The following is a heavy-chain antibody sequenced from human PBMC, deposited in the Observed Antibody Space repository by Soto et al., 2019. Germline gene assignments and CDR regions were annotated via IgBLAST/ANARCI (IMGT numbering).Heavy chain of an antibody. CDR3: ARAGGIVVVVAATPYNWFDP. CDR2: INHSGST. D-gene: IGHD2-15*01. CDR1: GGSFSGYY. Sequence: SETLSLTCAVYGGSFSGYYWSWIRQPPGKGLEWIGEINHSGSTNYNPSLKSRVTISVDTSKDQFSLKLSSVTAADTAVYYCARAGGIVVVVAATPYNWFDPWGQGTLVTAPQ. J-gene: IGHJ5*02. V-gene: IGHV4-34*01.